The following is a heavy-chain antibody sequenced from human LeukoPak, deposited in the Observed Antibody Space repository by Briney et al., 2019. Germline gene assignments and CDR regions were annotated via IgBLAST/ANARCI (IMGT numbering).Heavy chain of an antibody. V-gene: IGHV4-31*03. D-gene: IGHD3-10*01. CDR3: ARGVGGGTLDY. CDR1: GGSISSGGYY. Sequence: PSQTLSLTCTVSGGSISSGGYYWSWIRQHPGKGLEWIGYIYYGGSTYYNPPLKSRVTISVDTSKNQFSLKLSSVTAADTAVYYCARGVGGGTLDYWGQGTLVTVSS. CDR2: IYYGGST. J-gene: IGHJ4*02.